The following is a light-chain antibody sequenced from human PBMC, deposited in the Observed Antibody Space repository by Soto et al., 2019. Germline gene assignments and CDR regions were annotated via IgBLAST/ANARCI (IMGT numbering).Light chain of an antibody. CDR2: EVS. J-gene: IGLJ3*02. V-gene: IGLV2-14*01. CDR1: SSDVGSYHY. Sequence: QSALTQPASVSGSPGQSITISCTGTSSDVGSYHYVSWFQQHPGKAPKLMIYEVSNRPSGVSNRFSGSKSGSTASLTISGLQAEDEADYYCSSYTSSSTPGVFGGGTKVTVL. CDR3: SSYTSSSTPGV.